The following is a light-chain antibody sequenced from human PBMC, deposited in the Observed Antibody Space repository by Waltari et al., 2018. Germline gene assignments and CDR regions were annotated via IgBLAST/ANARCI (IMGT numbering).Light chain of an antibody. J-gene: IGKJ3*01. CDR2: WAS. CDR1: QSVLYWSNNKNH. CDR3: QQYYTTPFT. V-gene: IGKV4-1*01. Sequence: DIVMTQSPDSLALSVGERASIHCKSSQSVLYWSNNKNHLAWYQQKPGQPPKLLIYWASTRDSGVPDRFSGSGSGSDFTLTISSLQAEDVAVYYCQQYYTTPFTFGPGTKVAIK.